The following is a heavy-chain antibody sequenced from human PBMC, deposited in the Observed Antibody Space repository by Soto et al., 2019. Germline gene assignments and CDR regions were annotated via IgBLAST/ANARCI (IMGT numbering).Heavy chain of an antibody. CDR2: ISSSSSYI. D-gene: IGHD6-13*01. CDR1: GFTFSSYS. J-gene: IGHJ5*02. CDR3: ARDPGSSWYGYNLFDP. V-gene: IGHV3-21*01. Sequence: GSLRLSCAASGFTFSSYSMNWVRQAPGKGLEWVSSISSSSSYIYYADSVKGRFTISRDNAKNSLYLQMNSLRAEDTAVYYCARDPGSSWYGYNLFDPWGQGTLVTVSS.